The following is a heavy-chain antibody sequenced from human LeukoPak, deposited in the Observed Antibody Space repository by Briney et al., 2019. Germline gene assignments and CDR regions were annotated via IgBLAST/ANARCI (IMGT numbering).Heavy chain of an antibody. J-gene: IGHJ4*02. CDR2: IIPILGIA. Sequence: GASVKVSCKASGYTFTGYYMHWVRQAPGQGLEWMGRIIPILGIANYAQKFQGRVTITADKSTSTAYMELSSLRSEDTAVYYCARLRTTGTPAFDYWGQGTLVTVSS. D-gene: IGHD1-1*01. CDR1: GYTFTGYY. V-gene: IGHV1-69*02. CDR3: ARLRTTGTPAFDY.